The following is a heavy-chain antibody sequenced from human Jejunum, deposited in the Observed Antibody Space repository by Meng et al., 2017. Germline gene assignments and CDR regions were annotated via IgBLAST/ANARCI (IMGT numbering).Heavy chain of an antibody. Sequence: QALLVQYGCGLSEPGALVKVSCKAAVYTFTSDAVNWVRQAPGKLVEYMGWINTNTGNPMYAQGFTGRFVFSLDTSVSTAYLQISNLKADDTAVYYCVRGSLTGWPRDYWGQGTLVTVSS. J-gene: IGHJ4*02. CDR1: VYTFTSDA. CDR3: VRGSLTGWPRDY. D-gene: IGHD6-19*01. CDR2: INTNTGNP. V-gene: IGHV7-4-1*02.